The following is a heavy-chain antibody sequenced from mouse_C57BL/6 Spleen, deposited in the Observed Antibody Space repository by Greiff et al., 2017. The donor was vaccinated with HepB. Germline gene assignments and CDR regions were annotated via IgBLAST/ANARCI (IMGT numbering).Heavy chain of an antibody. V-gene: IGHV1-64*01. J-gene: IGHJ2*01. CDR1: GYTFTSYW. Sequence: VQLQQPGAELVKPGASVKLSCKASGYTFTSYWMHWVKQRPGQGLEWIGMIHPNSGSTNYNEKFKSKATLTVDKSSSTAYMQLSSLTSEDSAVYYCAEAPALGNYFDYWGQGTTLTVSS. CDR3: AEAPALGNYFDY. CDR2: IHPNSGST.